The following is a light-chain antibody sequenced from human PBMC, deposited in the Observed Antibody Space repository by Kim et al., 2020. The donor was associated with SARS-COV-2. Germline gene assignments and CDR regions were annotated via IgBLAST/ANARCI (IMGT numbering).Light chain of an antibody. V-gene: IGKV3-20*01. J-gene: IGKJ1*01. CDR3: QQYGISPRT. CDR1: QIVSSSY. CDR2: DAS. Sequence: ELVLTQSPGTLSLSPGERATLSCRASQIVSSSYLAWYQQKPGQAPRLLIYDASSRATGIPDRFSGSGSGTDFTLTISRLEPEDFAVYYCQQYGISPRTFGQGTKVDIK.